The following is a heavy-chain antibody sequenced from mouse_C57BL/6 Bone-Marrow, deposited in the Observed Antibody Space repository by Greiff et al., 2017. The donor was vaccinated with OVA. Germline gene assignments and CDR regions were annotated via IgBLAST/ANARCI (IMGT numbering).Heavy chain of an antibody. CDR2: ISSGSSTI. V-gene: IGHV5-17*01. CDR1: GFTFSDYG. CDR3: ARPHYDYDGYFEC. Sequence: EVQLVQSGGGLVKPGGSLKLSCAASGFTFSDYGMHWVRQAPEKGLEWVAYISSGSSTIYYAETVKGRSTISRDNANNTLYLHMPSLTSEDTAMYYCARPHYDYDGYFECGGRGTGLTVTA. J-gene: IGHJ2*03. D-gene: IGHD2-4*01.